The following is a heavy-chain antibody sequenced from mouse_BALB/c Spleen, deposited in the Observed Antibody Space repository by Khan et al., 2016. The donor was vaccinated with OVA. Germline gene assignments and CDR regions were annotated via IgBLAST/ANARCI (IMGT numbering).Heavy chain of an antibody. V-gene: IGHV1S81*02. Sequence: QVRLQQSGAELVKPGASVKLSCKASGYTFTSYYMYWVKQRPGQGLEWIGEINPNNGGSNCNEKFKSKATLTVDKSSSTAYMQLSSLTSEDSAVYYCTRSGYGSFAYWGQGTLVTVSA. CDR3: TRSGYGSFAY. D-gene: IGHD2-2*01. J-gene: IGHJ3*01. CDR1: GYTFTSYY. CDR2: INPNNGGS.